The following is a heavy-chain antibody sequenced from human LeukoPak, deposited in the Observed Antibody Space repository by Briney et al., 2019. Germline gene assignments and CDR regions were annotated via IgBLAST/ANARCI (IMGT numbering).Heavy chain of an antibody. CDR2: ISSSGGTI. D-gene: IGHD3-16*02. V-gene: IGHV3-11*01. CDR1: GFTYSDYY. CDR3: VWGGYRSFDY. Sequence: GGSLRLSCAASGFTYSDYYINWIRQAPGKGLEWVSYISSSGGTIYYADSVKGRFTISRDNPKNSLYLQMNSLRAEDTAVYYCVWGGYRSFDYWGQGTLVTVSS. J-gene: IGHJ4*02.